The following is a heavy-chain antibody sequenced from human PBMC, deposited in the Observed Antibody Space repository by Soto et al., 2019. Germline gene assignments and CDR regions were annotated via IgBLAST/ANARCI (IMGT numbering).Heavy chain of an antibody. D-gene: IGHD2-2*02. CDR2: IGVYNGKT. CDR1: GYTFTKYG. V-gene: IGHV1-18*04. CDR3: SRARYCTSPSCYNHYYYGMDI. J-gene: IGHJ6*02. Sequence: QEQLVQSGGEVKKPGASVRVSCKASGYTFTKYGITWVRQAPGQGLEWMGWIGVYNGKTNYARKLQGKVIMTADTSASTANMELRSLRSDATAVYYCSRARYCTSPSCYNHYYYGMDIWGQGTTVSVSS.